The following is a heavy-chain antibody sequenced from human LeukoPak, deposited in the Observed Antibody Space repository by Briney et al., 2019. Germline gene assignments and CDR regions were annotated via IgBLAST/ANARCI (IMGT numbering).Heavy chain of an antibody. CDR2: INHSGST. V-gene: IGHV4-34*01. CDR3: ARKDIVVVPAASYYFDY. CDR1: GGSFSGYY. Sequence: SETLSLTCAVYGGSFSGYYWSWIRQPPGKGLEWIGEINHSGSTNYNPSLKSRVTISVDRSKNQFSLKLSSVTAADTAVYYCARKDIVVVPAASYYFDYWGQGTLVTVSS. D-gene: IGHD2-2*01. J-gene: IGHJ4*02.